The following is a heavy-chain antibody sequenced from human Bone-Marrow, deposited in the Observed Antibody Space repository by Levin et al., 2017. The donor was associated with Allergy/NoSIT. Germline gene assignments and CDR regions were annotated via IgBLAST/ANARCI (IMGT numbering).Heavy chain of an antibody. CDR3: ARASYGSGSYLMDY. J-gene: IGHJ4*02. CDR1: GFTFSSYA. D-gene: IGHD3-10*01. CDR2: ISSNGGST. V-gene: IGHV3-64*01. Sequence: PGGSLRLSCAASGFTFSSYAMHWVRQAPGKGLEYVSAISSNGGSTYYANSVKGRFTISRDNSKNTLYLQMGSLRAEDMAVYYCARASYGSGSYLMDYWGQGTLVTVSS.